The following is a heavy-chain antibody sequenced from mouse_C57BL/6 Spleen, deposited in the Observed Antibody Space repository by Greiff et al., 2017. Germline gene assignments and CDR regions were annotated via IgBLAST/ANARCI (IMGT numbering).Heavy chain of an antibody. CDR1: GFTFSSYA. CDR2: ISSGGDYI. CDR3: TMITTTFDY. Sequence: EVNVVESGEGLVKPGGSLKLSCAASGFTFSSYAMSWVRQTPEKRLEWVAYISSGGDYIYYADTVKGRFTISRDNARNTLYLQMSSLKSEDTAMYYCTMITTTFDYWGQGTTLTVAS. D-gene: IGHD2-4*01. J-gene: IGHJ2*01. V-gene: IGHV5-9-1*02.